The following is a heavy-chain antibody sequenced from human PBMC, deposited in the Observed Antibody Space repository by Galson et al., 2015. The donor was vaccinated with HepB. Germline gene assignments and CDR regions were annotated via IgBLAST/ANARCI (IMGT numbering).Heavy chain of an antibody. J-gene: IGHJ4*02. Sequence: SVKVSCKASGYTFTSYGISWVRQAPGQGLEWMGWISAYNSNTNYAQKLQGRVTMTTDTSTSTAYMELRSLRSDDTAVYYCARQGGWDIVVVPAAMSLWGQGTLVTVSS. CDR2: ISAYNSNT. CDR3: ARQGGWDIVVVPAAMSL. CDR1: GYTFTSYG. D-gene: IGHD2-2*01. V-gene: IGHV1-18*04.